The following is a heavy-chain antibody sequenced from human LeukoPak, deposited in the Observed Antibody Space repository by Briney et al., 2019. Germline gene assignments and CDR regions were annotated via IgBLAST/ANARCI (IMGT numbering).Heavy chain of an antibody. Sequence: PGGSLRLSCAASGFSFSTFGMHWVRQTPGKGLEWVSHISKDESNKYYADSVKGRFTISRDNAKNSLYLQMNSLRAEDTAVYYCERDRDSSGAFDIWGQGTMVTVSS. J-gene: IGHJ3*02. CDR3: ERDRDSSGAFDI. V-gene: IGHV3-33*05. CDR1: GFSFSTFG. D-gene: IGHD6-19*01. CDR2: ISKDESNK.